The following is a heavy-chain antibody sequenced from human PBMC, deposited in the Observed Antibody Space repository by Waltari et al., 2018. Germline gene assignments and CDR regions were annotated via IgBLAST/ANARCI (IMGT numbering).Heavy chain of an antibody. D-gene: IGHD2-21*02. Sequence: QLQLQQWGAGLLKPSETLSLTCAGYAGSFSGYYGSWLRKPPGKGLEWIGEINHSGSTNYNPSLKSRVTISVDTSKNQFSLKLSSVTAADTAVYYCARHQPDTVVTLISAFDIWGQGTMVTVSS. V-gene: IGHV4-34*01. CDR1: AGSFSGYY. CDR2: INHSGST. CDR3: ARHQPDTVVTLISAFDI. J-gene: IGHJ3*02.